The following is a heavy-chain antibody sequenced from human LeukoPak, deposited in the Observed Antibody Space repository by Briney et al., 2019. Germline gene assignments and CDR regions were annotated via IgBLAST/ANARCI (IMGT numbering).Heavy chain of an antibody. CDR3: AREQGGYSYGYLPTPPDY. CDR2: IGAYNGNT. Sequence: ASVKVSCKASGYTFTSYGISWVRQAPGQGLERMGWIGAYNGNTNYAQKLQGRVTMTTDTSTSTAYMELRSLRSDDTAVYYCAREQGGYSYGYLPTPPDYWGQGTMVTVSS. D-gene: IGHD5-18*01. CDR1: GYTFTSYG. V-gene: IGHV1-18*01. J-gene: IGHJ4*02.